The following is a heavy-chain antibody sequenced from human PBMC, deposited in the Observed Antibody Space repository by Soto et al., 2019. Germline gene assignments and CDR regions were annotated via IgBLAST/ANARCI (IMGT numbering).Heavy chain of an antibody. V-gene: IGHV3-48*02. Sequence: GGSLRLSCAASGFTFSSYSMNWVRQAPGKGLEWVSYISSSSSTIYYAGSVKGRFTISRDNAKNSLYLQMNSLRDEDTAVYYCARDSQGPKGTDAFDIWGQGTMVTVSS. CDR3: ARDSQGPKGTDAFDI. CDR2: ISSSSSTI. CDR1: GFTFSSYS. J-gene: IGHJ3*02.